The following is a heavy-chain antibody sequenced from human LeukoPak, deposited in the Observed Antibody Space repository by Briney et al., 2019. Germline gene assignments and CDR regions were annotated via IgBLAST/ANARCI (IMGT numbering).Heavy chain of an antibody. CDR1: GYTFTGYY. Sequence: ASVKVSCKASGYTFTGYYMHWVRQAPGQGLEWMGRINPNSGGTNYEQKFQGRVTMTRDTSISTAYMELSRLRSDDTAVYYCARLRGRRYDSSGYYYLDYWGQGTLVTVSS. V-gene: IGHV1-2*06. D-gene: IGHD3-22*01. CDR2: INPNSGGT. J-gene: IGHJ4*02. CDR3: ARLRGRRYDSSGYYYLDY.